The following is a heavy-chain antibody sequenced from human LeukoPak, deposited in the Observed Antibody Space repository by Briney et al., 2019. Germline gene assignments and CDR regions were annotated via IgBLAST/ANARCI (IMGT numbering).Heavy chain of an antibody. J-gene: IGHJ3*02. CDR1: GFTFSSYS. Sequence: GGSLRLSCAASGFTFSSYSMNWVGQAPGEGLEWVSSISSSSCYIYYADSVKGRFTISRDNSKNTLYLQMNRLRAEDTAVYYCAKVVWQQLVRSAFDIWGQGTMVTVP. CDR2: ISSSSCYI. CDR3: AKVVWQQLVRSAFDI. V-gene: IGHV3-21*01. D-gene: IGHD6-13*01.